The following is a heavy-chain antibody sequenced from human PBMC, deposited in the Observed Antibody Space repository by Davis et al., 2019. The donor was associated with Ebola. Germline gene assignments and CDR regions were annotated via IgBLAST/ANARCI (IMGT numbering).Heavy chain of an antibody. Sequence: PGGSLRLSCAASGFTFSSYAMHWVRQAPGKGLEWVAVISYDGSNKYYADSVKGRFTISRDNSKNTLYLQMNSLRAEDTAVYYCARDGLVSEFHYDILTGYYQYNWFDPWGQGTLVTVSS. J-gene: IGHJ5*02. CDR3: ARDGLVSEFHYDILTGYYQYNWFDP. V-gene: IGHV3-30*04. CDR1: GFTFSSYA. CDR2: ISYDGSNK. D-gene: IGHD3-9*01.